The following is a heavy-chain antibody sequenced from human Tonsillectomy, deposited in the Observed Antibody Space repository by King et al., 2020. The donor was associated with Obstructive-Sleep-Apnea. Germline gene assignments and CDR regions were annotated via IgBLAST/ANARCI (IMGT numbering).Heavy chain of an antibody. V-gene: IGHV4-39*06. J-gene: IGHJ1*01. CDR1: GGPISTGSDY. D-gene: IGHD6-19*01. CDR2: IYNSGRF. Sequence: QLQESGPGLVKPSETLSLTCTVSGGPISTGSDYWGWIRQPPGKGLEWIGNIYNSGRFYYNPSLKSRVTISMDTSKNQFPLRLNTVTAADTAFYYCTRMPAVAGLEYFHRWGQGTLVTVSS. CDR3: TRMPAVAGLEYFHR.